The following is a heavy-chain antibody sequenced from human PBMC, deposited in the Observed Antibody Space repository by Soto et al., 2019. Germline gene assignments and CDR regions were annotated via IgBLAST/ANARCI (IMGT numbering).Heavy chain of an antibody. CDR3: ASGFGELLTGLAYGMDV. Sequence: SETLSLTCTVSGGSISSSSYYWGWIRQPPGKELEWIGSIYYSGSTYYNPSLKSRVTISVDTSKNQFSMKLSSVTAADTALYYCASGFGELLTGLAYGMDVWGQGTTVT. D-gene: IGHD3-10*01. J-gene: IGHJ6*02. CDR1: GGSISSSSYY. V-gene: IGHV4-39*01. CDR2: IYYSGST.